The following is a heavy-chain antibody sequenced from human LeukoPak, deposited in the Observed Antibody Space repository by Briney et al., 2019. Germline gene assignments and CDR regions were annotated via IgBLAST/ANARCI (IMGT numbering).Heavy chain of an antibody. Sequence: GGSLRLSCAASGFTFSSCWMHWVRQAPGKGLVWVSRISTDGSSTNSADSVKGRLTISRDNAKNTLYLQMNSLRAEDTAVYYCARAPSGGYSYGYDWFDPWGQGTLVTVSS. V-gene: IGHV3-74*01. D-gene: IGHD5-18*01. CDR1: GFTFSSCW. CDR3: ARAPSGGYSYGYDWFDP. J-gene: IGHJ5*02. CDR2: ISTDGSST.